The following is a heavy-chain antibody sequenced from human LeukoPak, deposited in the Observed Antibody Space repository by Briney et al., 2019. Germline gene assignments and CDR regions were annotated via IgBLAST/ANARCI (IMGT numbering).Heavy chain of an antibody. J-gene: IGHJ4*02. V-gene: IGHV3-30*03. D-gene: IGHD2-8*02. CDR3: ATYRQVLLPFES. CDR1: GFTFSSYG. Sequence: PGGSLRLSCAASGFTFSSYGMHWVRQAPGKGLEWVAVISYDGSNKYYADSVKGRFTISRDNSKNTLSLQMNSLRAEDTAIYYCATYRQVLLPFESWGQGTLVTVSS. CDR2: ISYDGSNK.